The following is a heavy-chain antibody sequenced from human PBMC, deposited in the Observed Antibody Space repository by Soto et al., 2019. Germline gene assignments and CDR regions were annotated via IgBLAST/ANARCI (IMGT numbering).Heavy chain of an antibody. V-gene: IGHV4-59*01. Sequence: SETLSLTCPFSGFSISSYYWSWIRQPPGEGLEWIGFIYYSESTNYNPSLQSRVTISVDTSKNQFSLRLTSVTAADTAVYYCARAVEMYASGWYYFDYWGQGTLVTVSS. CDR3: ARAVEMYASGWYYFDY. J-gene: IGHJ4*02. CDR2: IYYSEST. CDR1: GFSISSYY. D-gene: IGHD6-19*01.